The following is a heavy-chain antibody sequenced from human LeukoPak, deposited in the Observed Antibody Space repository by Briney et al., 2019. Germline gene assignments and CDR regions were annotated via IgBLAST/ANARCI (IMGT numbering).Heavy chain of an antibody. D-gene: IGHD3-22*01. Sequence: PSETLSLTCAVYGGSFSGYYWSWIRQPPGKGLEWIGEINHSGSTNYNPSLKSRVTISVDTSKNQFSLKLSSVTAADTAVYYCARRKSYYYDSSGYQFDYWGQGTLVTDSS. CDR3: ARRKSYYYDSSGYQFDY. V-gene: IGHV4-34*01. CDR2: INHSGST. CDR1: GGSFSGYY. J-gene: IGHJ4*02.